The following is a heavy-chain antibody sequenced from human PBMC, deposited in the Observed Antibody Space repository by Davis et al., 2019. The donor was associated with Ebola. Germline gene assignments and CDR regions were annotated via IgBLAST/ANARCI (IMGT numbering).Heavy chain of an antibody. J-gene: IGHJ6*04. V-gene: IGHV3-48*02. D-gene: IGHD4-23*01. CDR3: ARGPGGNAPYYYYGMDV. Sequence: GRSLTPSCPASAFTSSSHSMNCVRHAPGKWLEWVSYISSISSTIYYADSVKGRFTISRDNAKNSLYLQMNSLRDEDTAVYYCARGPGGNAPYYYYGMDVWGKGTTVTVSS. CDR1: AFTSSSHS. CDR2: ISSISSTI.